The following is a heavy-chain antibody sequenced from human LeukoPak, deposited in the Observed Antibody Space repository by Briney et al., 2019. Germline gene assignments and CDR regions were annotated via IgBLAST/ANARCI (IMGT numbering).Heavy chain of an antibody. CDR1: GLTFSNYA. D-gene: IGHD6-19*01. CDR3: VGKAGGWSNPFDY. CDR2: ISSSGSST. Sequence: GGSLRLSCAASGLTFSNYAMSWVRQAPGKGLEWVSAISSSGSSTYYADSVKGRFTISRDSSKNTLYLQLSSLRAEDTAVYYCVGKAGGWSNPFDYWGQGTLVTVSS. V-gene: IGHV3-23*01. J-gene: IGHJ4*02.